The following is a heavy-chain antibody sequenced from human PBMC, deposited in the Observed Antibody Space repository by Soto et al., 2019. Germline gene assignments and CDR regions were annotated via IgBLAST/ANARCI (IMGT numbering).Heavy chain of an antibody. V-gene: IGHV3-23*01. CDR2: ISGSGGST. CDR1: GFTFSSYA. J-gene: IGHJ4*02. D-gene: IGHD3-3*01. CDR3: AKVKADSSAGASLEY. Sequence: GGSLRLSCAASGFTFSSYAMSWVRQAPGKGLEWVSAISGSGGSTYYADSVKGRFTISRDNSKNTLYLQMNSLRAEDTAVYYCAKVKADSSAGASLEYWGQGTVVTVSS.